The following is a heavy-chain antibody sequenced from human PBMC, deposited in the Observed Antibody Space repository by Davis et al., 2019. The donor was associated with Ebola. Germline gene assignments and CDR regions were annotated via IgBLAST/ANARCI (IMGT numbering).Heavy chain of an antibody. CDR1: GYTFTSYA. CDR3: ANMRTGSSGWYHYYYGMDV. CDR2: INTNTGNP. D-gene: IGHD6-19*01. J-gene: IGHJ6*02. Sequence: AASVKVSCKASGYTFTSYAMNWVRQAPGQGLEWMGWINTNTGNPTYAQGFTGRFVFSLDTSVSTAYLQISSLKAEDTAVYYCANMRTGSSGWYHYYYGMDVWGQGTTVTVSS. V-gene: IGHV7-4-1*02.